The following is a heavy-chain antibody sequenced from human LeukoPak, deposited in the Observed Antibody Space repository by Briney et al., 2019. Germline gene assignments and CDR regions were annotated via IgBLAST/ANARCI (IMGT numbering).Heavy chain of an antibody. D-gene: IGHD6-19*01. J-gene: IGHJ4*02. CDR2: ISNSDSLT. Sequence: PGGSLRLSCTASGFTFSDYYMSWIRQAPGKGLEWVSYISNSDSLTYYAESVKGRFTIFRDNANTSLYPQMNSLRVEDTAVYYCARWRGHGWRVNDNWGQGTLVTVSS. V-gene: IGHV3-11*04. CDR3: ARWRGHGWRVNDN. CDR1: GFTFSDYY.